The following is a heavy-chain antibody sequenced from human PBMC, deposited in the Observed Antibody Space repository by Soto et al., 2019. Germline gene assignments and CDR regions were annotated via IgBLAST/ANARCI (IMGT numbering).Heavy chain of an antibody. D-gene: IGHD3-22*01. Sequence: GGSLRLSCAASGFTFSSYAMSWVRQAPGKGLEWVSAISGSGGSTYYADSVKGRFTISRDNSKNTLYLQMNSLRAEDTAVYYCAKGVYDSSGYYYGFDDWGQGTLVTV. J-gene: IGHJ4*02. CDR3: AKGVYDSSGYYYGFDD. V-gene: IGHV3-23*01. CDR1: GFTFSSYA. CDR2: ISGSGGST.